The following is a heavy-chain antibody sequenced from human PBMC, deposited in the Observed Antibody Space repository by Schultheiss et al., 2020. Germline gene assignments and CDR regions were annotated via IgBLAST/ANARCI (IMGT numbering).Heavy chain of an antibody. Sequence: CGSLRLPCAASGFTFSSYAMSWVRQAPGKGLEWVSYISSSGSTIYYADSVKGRFTISRDNSKNTLYLRMNSLRAEDTAVYYCVRDGYNWVHFDHWGRGTLVTVSS. CDR1: GFTFSSYA. D-gene: IGHD5-24*01. J-gene: IGHJ4*02. V-gene: IGHV3-48*01. CDR2: ISSSGSTI. CDR3: VRDGYNWVHFDH.